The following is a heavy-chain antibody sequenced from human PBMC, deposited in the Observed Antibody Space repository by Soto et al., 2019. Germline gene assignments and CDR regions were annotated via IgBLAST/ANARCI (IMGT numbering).Heavy chain of an antibody. V-gene: IGHV3-23*01. CDR1: GCNFSSYG. Sequence: GVSLRLSWAASGCNFSSYGMSWVRKAPGKGLEWVSAISGSGDSTYYADSVKGRFTISRDNSKNTLYLQMNSLRAEDTAVYYCAKDRDSSGWYPGYWGQGTLVTVSS. CDR3: AKDRDSSGWYPGY. J-gene: IGHJ4*02. CDR2: ISGSGDST. D-gene: IGHD6-19*01.